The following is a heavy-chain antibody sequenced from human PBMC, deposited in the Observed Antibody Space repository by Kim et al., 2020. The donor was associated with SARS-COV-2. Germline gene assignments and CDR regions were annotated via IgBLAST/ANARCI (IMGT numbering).Heavy chain of an antibody. CDR2: IKQDGSEK. D-gene: IGHD6-19*01. CDR1: GFTFSSYW. V-gene: IGHV3-7*01. Sequence: GGSLRLSCAASGFTFSSYWMSWVRQAPGKGLEWVANIKQDGSEKYYVDSVKGRFTISRDNAKNSLYLQMNSLRAEDTAVYYCARDLAGTLYVVYYMDVWGKGTTVTVSS. CDR3: ARDLAGTLYVVYYMDV. J-gene: IGHJ6*03.